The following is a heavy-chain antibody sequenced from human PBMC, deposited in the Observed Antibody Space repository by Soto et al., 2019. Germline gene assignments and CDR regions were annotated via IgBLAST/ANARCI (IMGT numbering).Heavy chain of an antibody. D-gene: IGHD6-19*01. CDR2: TYYRSKWYS. Sequence: PSETLSLTCAIFGDSVPSTSAAWSWIRQSPSRGLEWLGRTYYRSKWYSDYAVSVKSRITINPDTSKNQFSLQLNSVTPEDTAVYYCARGSYYSGWVWGQGTLVTVSS. CDR1: GDSVPSTSAA. CDR3: ARGSYYSGWV. V-gene: IGHV6-1*01. J-gene: IGHJ4*02.